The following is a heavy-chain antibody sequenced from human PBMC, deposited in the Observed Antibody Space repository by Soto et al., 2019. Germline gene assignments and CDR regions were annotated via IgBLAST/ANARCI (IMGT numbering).Heavy chain of an antibody. CDR2: INPFDGSR. D-gene: IGHD3-10*01. V-gene: IGHV1-46*03. Sequence: ASVKVSCKASGYIITSYYIHWVRQAPGQGLEWMGWINPFDGSRMFAQSFQGRVTMTRDTSTSTVYMEVSSLRSEDTAVYYCSRVDPGETSPFDHWGQGTLVTVS. J-gene: IGHJ4*02. CDR1: GYIITSYY. CDR3: SRVDPGETSPFDH.